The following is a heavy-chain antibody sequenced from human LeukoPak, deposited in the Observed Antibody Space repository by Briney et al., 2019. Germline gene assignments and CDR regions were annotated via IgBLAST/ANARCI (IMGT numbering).Heavy chain of an antibody. CDR1: GGSISSGGYY. V-gene: IGHV4-31*03. CDR3: ARGYCSGGSCKDYYYYGMDV. Sequence: SETLSLTCTVSGGSISSGGYYWSWIRQHPGKGLEWIGYIYYSGSTYYNPSLKSRVTISVDTSKNQLSLKLSSVTAADTAVYYCARGYCSGGSCKDYYYYGMDVWGQGTTVTVSS. D-gene: IGHD2-15*01. CDR2: IYYSGST. J-gene: IGHJ6*02.